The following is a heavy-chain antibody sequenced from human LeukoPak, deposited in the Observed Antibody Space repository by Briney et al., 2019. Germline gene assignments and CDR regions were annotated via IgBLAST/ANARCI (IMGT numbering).Heavy chain of an antibody. CDR1: GYTFTSYG. Sequence: ASVKVSYTASGYTFTSYGISWVRQAPGQGLEWMGWISVYNDNTNYAQKLQGRVTMTTDTSTSTAYMELRSLRSDDTAVYYCARVHYDILTGYSYFDYWGQGTLVTVSS. D-gene: IGHD3-9*01. V-gene: IGHV1-18*01. CDR2: ISVYNDNT. J-gene: IGHJ4*02. CDR3: ARVHYDILTGYSYFDY.